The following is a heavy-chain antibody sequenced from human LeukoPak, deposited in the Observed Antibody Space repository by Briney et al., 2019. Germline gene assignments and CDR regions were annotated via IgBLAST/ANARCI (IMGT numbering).Heavy chain of an antibody. CDR3: ARDMPYSSSSDY. V-gene: IGHV3-7*01. Sequence: GGSLRLSCAASGFTFSSYWVSWVRQAPGKGLEWVANIKQDGSEKYYVDSVKGRFTISRDNAKNSLYLQMNSLRAEDTAVYYCARDMPYSSSSDYWGQGTLVTVSS. J-gene: IGHJ4*02. CDR1: GFTFSSYW. D-gene: IGHD6-13*01. CDR2: IKQDGSEK.